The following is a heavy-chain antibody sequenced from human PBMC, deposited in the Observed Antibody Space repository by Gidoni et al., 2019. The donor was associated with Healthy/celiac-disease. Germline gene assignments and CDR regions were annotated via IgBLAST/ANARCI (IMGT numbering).Heavy chain of an antibody. D-gene: IGHD2-21*02. CDR1: GGSISSGSSY. CDR2: IYTSGST. V-gene: IGHV4-61*02. CDR3: ARVAGGGDPGGFDY. J-gene: IGHJ4*02. Sequence: QVQLQESGPGLVKPSQTLSLTCTVSGGSISSGSSYWSWIRQPAGKGLEWIGRIYTSGSTNYNPSLKSRVTISVDTSKNQFSLKLSSVTAADTAVYYCARVAGGGDPGGFDYWGQGTLVTVSS.